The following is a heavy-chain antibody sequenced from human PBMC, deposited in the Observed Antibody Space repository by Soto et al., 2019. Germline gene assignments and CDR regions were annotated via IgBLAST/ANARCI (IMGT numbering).Heavy chain of an antibody. J-gene: IGHJ4*02. Sequence: PGGSLRLSCAASGFTFNTYGMHWVRQAPGKGLEWVAVISYDGSEKYHVDSVKGRFTISKDNSKNTLYLQMNSLRPEDTAVYYCAKSPNFYCSSPNCYKYYFDHWGQGTRVTVSS. CDR3: AKSPNFYCSSPNCYKYYFDH. D-gene: IGHD2-2*02. CDR1: GFTFNTYG. CDR2: ISYDGSEK. V-gene: IGHV3-30*18.